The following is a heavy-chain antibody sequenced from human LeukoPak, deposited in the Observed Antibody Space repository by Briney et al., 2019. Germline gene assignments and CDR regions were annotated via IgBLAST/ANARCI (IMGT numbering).Heavy chain of an antibody. CDR2: IWYDGSNK. CDR1: GFTFSSYG. J-gene: IGHJ4*02. D-gene: IGHD2-2*01. Sequence: PGGSLRLSCAASGFTFSSYGMHWVRQAPGKGLEWVAVIWYDGSNKYYADSVKGRFTISRDNSKNTLSLQMNSLRAEDTAVYYCAKVNWCSASCADAWGQGTLVTVSS. CDR3: AKVNWCSASCADA. V-gene: IGHV3-33*06.